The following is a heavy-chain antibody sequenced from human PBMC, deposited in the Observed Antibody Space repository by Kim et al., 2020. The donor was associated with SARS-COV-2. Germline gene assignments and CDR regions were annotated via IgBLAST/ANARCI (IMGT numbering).Heavy chain of an antibody. CDR2: IYYSGST. Sequence: SETLSLTCTVSGGSISSYYWSGIRQPPGKGLEWIGYIYYSGSTNYNPSLKSRVTISVDTSKNQFSLKLSSVTAADTAVYYCARLGFCSSTSCSYWYFDLWGRGTLVTVSS. D-gene: IGHD2-2*01. CDR3: ARLGFCSSTSCSYWYFDL. V-gene: IGHV4-59*13. CDR1: GGSISSYY. J-gene: IGHJ2*01.